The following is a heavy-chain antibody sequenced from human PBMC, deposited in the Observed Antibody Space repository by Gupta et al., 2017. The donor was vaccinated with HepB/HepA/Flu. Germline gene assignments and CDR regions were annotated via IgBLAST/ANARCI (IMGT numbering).Heavy chain of an antibody. CDR1: GFPFGSSP. Sequence: EVQLLESGGGLVQPGGSLRLSCAASGFPFGSSPMRWVRQAPGKGLEWVSTISVSGRGTYYADSVKSRFTISSDNSKNTVYLQMNSLRADDTALYYCAKGGGYYFDSWGQGTLVTVSS. CDR3: AKGGGYYFDS. V-gene: IGHV3-23*01. CDR2: ISVSGRGT. J-gene: IGHJ4*02.